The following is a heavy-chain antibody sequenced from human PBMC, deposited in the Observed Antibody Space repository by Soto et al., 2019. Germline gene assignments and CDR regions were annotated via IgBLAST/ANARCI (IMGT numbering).Heavy chain of an antibody. CDR1: RGTFGNYA. CDR3: ARVSVPGIYGEDV. D-gene: IGHD2-2*01. Sequence: QVQLVQSGAEVKKPGSSVKVSCKASRGTFGNYAISWVRQAPGQGREWMGAIMPVFGTVHYAQKFQGRVTITADKFTNTAYMELSSLRSEDTAVYYCARVSVPGIYGEDVWGQGTTVTVSS. V-gene: IGHV1-69*06. CDR2: IMPVFGTV. J-gene: IGHJ6*02.